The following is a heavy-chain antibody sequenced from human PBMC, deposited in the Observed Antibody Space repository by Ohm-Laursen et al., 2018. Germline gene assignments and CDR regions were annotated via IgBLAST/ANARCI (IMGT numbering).Heavy chain of an antibody. D-gene: IGHD6-13*01. V-gene: IGHV1-8*02. CDR2: MNPNSGNT. J-gene: IGHJ5*02. CDR3: ARDKSRSRYSPYNWFDP. Sequence: ASVKVSCKASGYTFTDYYMHWVRQAPGQGLEWMGWMNPNSGNTGYAQKFQGRVTMTRNTSISTAYMELSSLRSEDTAVYYCARDKSRSRYSPYNWFDPWGQGTLVTVSS. CDR1: GYTFTDYY.